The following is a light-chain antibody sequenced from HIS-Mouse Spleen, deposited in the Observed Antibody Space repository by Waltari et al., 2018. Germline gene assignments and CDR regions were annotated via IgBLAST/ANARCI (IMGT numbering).Light chain of an antibody. Sequence: SYVLTQPPSVSVAPGQTARITCGGNNIGRKSVHWYQQKPGQAPVLVAYDDSDRPAGFPERFSGSNSGNTATLTISRVEAGDEADYYCQVWDSSSDHPVFGGGTKLTVL. CDR3: QVWDSSSDHPV. J-gene: IGLJ3*02. CDR1: NIGRKS. V-gene: IGLV3-21*02. CDR2: DDS.